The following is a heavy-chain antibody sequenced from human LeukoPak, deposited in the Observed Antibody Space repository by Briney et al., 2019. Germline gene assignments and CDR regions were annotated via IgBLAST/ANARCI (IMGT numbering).Heavy chain of an antibody. Sequence: GCLRVSCAASGLSVSNADMISVHQAPWKAPEGTPAIYSDGSTFYADPVKGRFIISRDNSKNSLYLKMNGLRAEDPAVYYCARERDRWVTSPYFDYWGQGTLVTVSS. D-gene: IGHD2-21*02. J-gene: IGHJ4*02. CDR3: ARERDRWVTSPYFDY. CDR1: GLSVSNAD. V-gene: IGHV3-66*01. CDR2: IYSDGST.